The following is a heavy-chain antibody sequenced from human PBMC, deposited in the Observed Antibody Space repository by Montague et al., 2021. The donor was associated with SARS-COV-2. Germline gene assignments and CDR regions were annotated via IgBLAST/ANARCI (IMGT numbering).Heavy chain of an antibody. Sequence: SETLSLTCTVSGGADLRRSYDEHWFHHHPRKELVWLGQLDYSGSTYYNPSLKSRVTISIDTSKNQFSLKLSSVTAADTAVYYCARDDIVLQGVTKGMDVWGKGTTGTVSS. J-gene: IGHJ6*04. D-gene: IGHD3-10*01. CDR1: GGADLRRSYD. CDR2: LDYSGST. V-gene: IGHV4-39*07. CDR3: ARDDIVLQGVTKGMDV.